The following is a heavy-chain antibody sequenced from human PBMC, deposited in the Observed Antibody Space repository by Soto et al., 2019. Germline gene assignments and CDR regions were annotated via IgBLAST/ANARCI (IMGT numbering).Heavy chain of an antibody. V-gene: IGHV3-23*01. CDR2: INSRGRT. CDR1: GFIFSKYA. CDR3: AKDRWPHGDPYFFDS. D-gene: IGHD4-17*01. J-gene: IGHJ4*02. Sequence: EEQLLESGGGLVQPGGSLRLSCAASGFIFSKYAMSWVRQAPGKGLEWVSTINSRGRTVYANSAKGRFTISRDDSRNTLYLQMNSLGAEDTAKYYCAKDRWPHGDPYFFDSWGQGTLVTVSS.